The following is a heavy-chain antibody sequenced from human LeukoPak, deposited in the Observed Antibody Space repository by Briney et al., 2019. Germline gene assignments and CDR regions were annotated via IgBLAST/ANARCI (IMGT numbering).Heavy chain of an antibody. CDR2: INWNGGST. CDR1: GFTFSSYW. CDR3: ARTTVTTYIYYYYYYMDV. Sequence: PGGSLRLSCAASGFTFSSYWMHWVRQAPGKGLEWVSGINWNGGSTGYADSVKGRFTISRDNAKNSLYLQMNSLRAEDTALYYCARTTVTTYIYYYYYYMDVWGKGTTVTVSS. D-gene: IGHD4-17*01. V-gene: IGHV3-20*04. J-gene: IGHJ6*03.